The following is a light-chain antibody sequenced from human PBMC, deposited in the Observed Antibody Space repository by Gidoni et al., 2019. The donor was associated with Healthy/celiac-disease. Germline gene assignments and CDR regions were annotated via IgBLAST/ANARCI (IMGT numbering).Light chain of an antibody. V-gene: IGKV3-11*01. Sequence: EIVLTQSPDTLSLSPGERATLSCRASQSVSSYLAWYQQKPGQAPRLLIYDASNRATGIPARFSGSGSGTDFTLTISSLEPEAFAVYYCQQRSNWPPTFGQGTKVEIK. CDR2: DAS. CDR1: QSVSSY. J-gene: IGKJ1*01. CDR3: QQRSNWPPT.